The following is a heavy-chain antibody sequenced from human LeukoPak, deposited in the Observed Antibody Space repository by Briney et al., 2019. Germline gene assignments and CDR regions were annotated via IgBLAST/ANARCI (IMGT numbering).Heavy chain of an antibody. V-gene: IGHV4-39*07. Sequence: PSETLFLTCTVSGGSISSSSYYWGWIRQPPGKGLEWIGSIYYSGSTYYNPSLKSRVTISVDTSKNQFSLKLSSVTAADTAVYYCARDQHPSYTAMPRGLYYYYGMDVWGQGTTVTVSS. CDR1: GGSISSSSYY. J-gene: IGHJ6*02. CDR3: ARDQHPSYTAMPRGLYYYYGMDV. D-gene: IGHD5-18*01. CDR2: IYYSGST.